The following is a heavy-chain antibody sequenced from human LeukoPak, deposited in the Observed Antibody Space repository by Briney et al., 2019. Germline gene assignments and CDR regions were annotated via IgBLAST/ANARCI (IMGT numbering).Heavy chain of an antibody. V-gene: IGHV4-59*08. CDR2: IYYSGST. J-gene: IGHJ3*02. CDR3: ASHWEYYYDSSGYHDAFDI. D-gene: IGHD3-22*01. CDR1: GGSFSSYY. Sequence: SETLSLTCAVYGGSFSSYYWSWIRQPPGKGLEWIGYIYYSGSTNYNPSLKSRVTISVDTSKNQFSLKLSSVTAADTAVYYCASHWEYYYDSSGYHDAFDIWGQGTMVTVSS.